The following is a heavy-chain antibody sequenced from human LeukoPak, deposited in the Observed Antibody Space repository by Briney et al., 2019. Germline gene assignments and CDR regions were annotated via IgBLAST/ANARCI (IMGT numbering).Heavy chain of an antibody. V-gene: IGHV3-30-3*01. CDR2: ISYDGSNK. CDR3: AKSTSGSRY. Sequence: GGSLRLSCAASGFTFSSYAMHWVRQAPGKGLEWVAVISYDGSNKYYADSVKGRFTISRDNSKNTLYLQMNSLRAEDTAVYYCAKSTSGSRYWGQGTLVTVSS. J-gene: IGHJ4*02. D-gene: IGHD1-26*01. CDR1: GFTFSSYA.